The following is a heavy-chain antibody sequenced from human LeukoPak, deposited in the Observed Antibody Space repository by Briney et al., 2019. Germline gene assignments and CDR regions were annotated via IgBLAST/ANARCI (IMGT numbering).Heavy chain of an antibody. V-gene: IGHV3-23*01. Sequence: GGSVRLSCAASGFTFSGFAMNWVRQAPGKGLEWVSSISGSGDNTYYADSVKGRFTISRDNSKNTLYLQMNSLRAEDTAVYHCARDRGTTRGGGLDYWGQGTLATVPS. D-gene: IGHD1-7*01. J-gene: IGHJ4*02. CDR2: ISGSGDNT. CDR3: ARDRGTTRGGGLDY. CDR1: GFTFSGFA.